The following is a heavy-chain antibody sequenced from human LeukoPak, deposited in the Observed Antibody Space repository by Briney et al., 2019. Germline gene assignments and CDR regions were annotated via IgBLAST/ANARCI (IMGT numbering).Heavy chain of an antibody. J-gene: IGHJ5*02. CDR2: IYYSGST. Sequence: PSETLSLTCTVSGGSMRNLYWSWIRQPPGKGLESIGYIYYSGSTNYNTSLKSRVTISVDTSKNQFSLMLNSVAAADTAVYYCARSGKWFDPWGQGTLVTVSS. D-gene: IGHD6-25*01. CDR1: GGSMRNLY. CDR3: ARSGKWFDP. V-gene: IGHV4-59*11.